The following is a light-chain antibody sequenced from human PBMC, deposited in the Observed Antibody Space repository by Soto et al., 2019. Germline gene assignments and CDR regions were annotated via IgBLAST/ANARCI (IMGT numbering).Light chain of an antibody. CDR3: QQSGSSPIT. J-gene: IGKJ5*01. CDR1: QSVSRSY. Sequence: IVLAQAPATLSLSPGDRATLSGGAGQSVSRSYLAWYQQKPGLAPRLIIYDASTRATGIPDRFSGSGSGTDFTLTISRLEPEDCAVYYCQQSGSSPITFGQVTRLEIK. V-gene: IGKV3D-20*01. CDR2: DAS.